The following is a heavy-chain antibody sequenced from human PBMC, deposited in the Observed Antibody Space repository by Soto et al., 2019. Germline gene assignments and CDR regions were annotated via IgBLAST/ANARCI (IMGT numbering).Heavy chain of an antibody. J-gene: IGHJ4*02. V-gene: IGHV3-33*01. D-gene: IGHD3-22*01. CDR1: GFTFSSYG. CDR2: IWYDGSNK. Sequence: GGSLRLSCAASGFTFSSYGMHWVRQAPGKGLEWVAVIWYDGSNKYYADSVKGRFTISRDNSKNTLYLQMNSLRAEDTAVYYCAREEDSYYYDSSGYVDYWGQGTLVTVSS. CDR3: AREEDSYYYDSSGYVDY.